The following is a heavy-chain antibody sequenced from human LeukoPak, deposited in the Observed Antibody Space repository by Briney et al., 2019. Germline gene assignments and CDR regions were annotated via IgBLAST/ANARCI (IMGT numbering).Heavy chain of an antibody. D-gene: IGHD5-18*01. CDR3: ARVMGYSYALGY. CDR1: GGSISSYY. CDR2: IYYSGST. J-gene: IGHJ4*02. Sequence: SETLSLTCTVSGGSISSYYWSWIRQPPGKGLEWIGYIYYSGSTNYNPSLKSRVTISVDTSKNQFSLKLSSVTAADTAVYYCARVMGYSYALGYWGQGTLVTVSS. V-gene: IGHV4-59*01.